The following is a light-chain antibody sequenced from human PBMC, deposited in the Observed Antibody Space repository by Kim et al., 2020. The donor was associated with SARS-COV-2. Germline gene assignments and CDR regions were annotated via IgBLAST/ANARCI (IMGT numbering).Light chain of an antibody. CDR2: DVS. CDR1: QSVNNY. J-gene: IGKJ5*01. CDR3: QRSSWPIT. Sequence: SLSAKETATLSCRASQSVNNYLAWYQQKPGQAPRLLIYDVSNRATGIPARFSGSGSGTDFTLTISSLEPEDFALYYCQRSSWPITFGQGTRLEIK. V-gene: IGKV3-11*01.